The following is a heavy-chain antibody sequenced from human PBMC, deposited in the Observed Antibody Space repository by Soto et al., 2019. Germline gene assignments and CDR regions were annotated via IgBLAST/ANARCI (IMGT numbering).Heavy chain of an antibody. CDR3: ARREYYYYYGMDV. CDR1: GYTFTSYG. CDR2: ISAYNGNT. Sequence: ASVKVSCKASGYTFTSYGISWVRQAPGQGLEWMGWISAYNGNTNYAQKLQGRVTMTTDTSTSTAYMELRSLRSDDTAVYYCARREYYYYYGMDVWGQGTTVTVPS. J-gene: IGHJ6*02. V-gene: IGHV1-18*01.